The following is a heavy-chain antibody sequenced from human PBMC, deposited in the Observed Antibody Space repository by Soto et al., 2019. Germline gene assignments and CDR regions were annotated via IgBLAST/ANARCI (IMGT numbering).Heavy chain of an antibody. D-gene: IGHD3-10*01. J-gene: IGHJ4*02. CDR1: GGTFSSYA. CDR2: IIPIFGTA. CDR3: ARGSGSYYDFDY. V-gene: IGHV1-69*13. Sequence: ASVKVSCKAPGGTFSSYAISWVRQAPGQGLEWMGGIIPIFGTANYAQKFQGRVTITADESTSTAYMELSSLRSEDTAVYYCARGSGSYYDFDYWGQGTLVTVSS.